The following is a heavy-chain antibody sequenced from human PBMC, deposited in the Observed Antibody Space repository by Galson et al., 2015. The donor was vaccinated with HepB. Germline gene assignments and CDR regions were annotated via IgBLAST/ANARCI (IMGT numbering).Heavy chain of an antibody. J-gene: IGHJ3*02. CDR3: AKEHPIAVAGDDAFDI. CDR2: ISGSGGST. Sequence: SLRLSCAASGFTFSSYAMSWVRQAPGKGLEWVSAISGSGGSTYYADSVKGRFTISRDNSKNTLYLQMNSLRAEDTAVYYCAKEHPIAVAGDDAFDIWGQGTMVTVSS. CDR1: GFTFSSYA. V-gene: IGHV3-23*01. D-gene: IGHD6-19*01.